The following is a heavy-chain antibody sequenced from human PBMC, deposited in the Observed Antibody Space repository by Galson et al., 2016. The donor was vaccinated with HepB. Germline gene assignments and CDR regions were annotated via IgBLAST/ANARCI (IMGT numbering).Heavy chain of an antibody. CDR1: GGSMNSYY. D-gene: IGHD2/OR15-2a*01. J-gene: IGHJ5*02. CDR2: IHYTGTT. CDR3: ARDLTFSDSSGIYPNWFDP. V-gene: IGHV4-59*01. Sequence: SETLSLTCTVSGGSMNSYYWNWIRQAPGKGMEWIGSIHYTGTTSYNPSLTSRVTISLDTSKDQFSLKLTSVTAADTAVYYCARDLTFSDSSGIYPNWFDPWGQGTQVTVSS.